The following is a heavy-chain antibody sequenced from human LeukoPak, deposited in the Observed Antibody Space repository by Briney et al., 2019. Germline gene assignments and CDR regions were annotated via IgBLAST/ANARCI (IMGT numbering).Heavy chain of an antibody. CDR3: AKDYGSGSYYLGYFDY. J-gene: IGHJ4*02. CDR2: ISGSGGST. V-gene: IGHV3-23*01. D-gene: IGHD3-10*01. CDR1: GFTFSSYA. Sequence: GSLRLSCAASGFTFSSYAMSWVRPAPGKGLEWVSAISGSGGSTYYADSLKGRFTISRDNSKNTLYLQMNSLRAEDTAVYYCAKDYGSGSYYLGYFDYWGQGTLVTVSS.